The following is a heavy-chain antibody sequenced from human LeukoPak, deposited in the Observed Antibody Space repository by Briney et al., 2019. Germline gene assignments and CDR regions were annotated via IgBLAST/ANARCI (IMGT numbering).Heavy chain of an antibody. Sequence: ASVKVSCKASGYIFTAYDLHWVRQAPGLGLEWMGRIIPNSGATNYAQNFQGRVTLTRDTSISTTYMELSRLSPDDTAIYYCAGGISGGFDIWGQGTMVTVSS. CDR1: GYIFTAYD. CDR2: IIPNSGAT. D-gene: IGHD2-21*01. CDR3: AGGISGGFDI. V-gene: IGHV1-2*06. J-gene: IGHJ3*02.